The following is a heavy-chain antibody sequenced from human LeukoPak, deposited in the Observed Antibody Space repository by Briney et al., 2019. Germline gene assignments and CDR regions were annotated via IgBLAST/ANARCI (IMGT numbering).Heavy chain of an antibody. J-gene: IGHJ3*02. CDR1: GGSISSSSYY. Sequence: SETLSLTCTVSGGSISSSSYYWGWVHQPPGKGLEWIGSIYYSGHTYHNPSLKSRVTISVDTSKNQFSLKLSSVTAADTAVYYCARDRSRGFFSSNAFDIWGQGTMVTVSS. D-gene: IGHD6-6*01. V-gene: IGHV4-39*07. CDR2: IYYSGHT. CDR3: ARDRSRGFFSSNAFDI.